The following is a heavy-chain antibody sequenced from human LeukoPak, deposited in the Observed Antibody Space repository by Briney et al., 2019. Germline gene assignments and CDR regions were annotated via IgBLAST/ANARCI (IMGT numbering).Heavy chain of an antibody. D-gene: IGHD5-12*01. V-gene: IGHV1-18*01. CDR1: TYTFTRYG. CDR3: TRSGRGTYYYFDL. Sequence: ASVKVSCKASTYTFTRYGISWVRQAPGQGLEWMGWISGYNGNTNYAQKFLGRVSMTADTATSTAYMELRSLTSDDTAMYYCTRSGRGTYYYFDLWGQGTLVTVSS. CDR2: ISGYNGNT. J-gene: IGHJ4*02.